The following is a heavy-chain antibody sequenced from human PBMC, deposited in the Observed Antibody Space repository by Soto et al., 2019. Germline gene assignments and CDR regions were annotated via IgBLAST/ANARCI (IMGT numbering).Heavy chain of an antibody. J-gene: IGHJ6*02. D-gene: IGHD5-12*01. CDR3: ARRVATGSYGMDV. Sequence: QLQLQESGPGLVKPSETLSLTCTVSGGSISSSSYYWGWIRQPPGKGLEWIGRIYYSGSTYYNPSLKSRVTISVDTSKNQFSLKLSSVTAADTAVYYCARRVATGSYGMDVWGQGTTVTVSS. CDR1: GGSISSSSYY. V-gene: IGHV4-39*01. CDR2: IYYSGST.